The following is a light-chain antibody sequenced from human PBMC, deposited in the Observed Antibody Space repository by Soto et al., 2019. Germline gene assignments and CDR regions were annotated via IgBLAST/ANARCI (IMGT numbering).Light chain of an antibody. CDR3: QQRSNGPT. CDR1: QSVSSY. V-gene: IGKV3-11*01. CDR2: ADS. J-gene: IGKJ5*01. Sequence: EIVLTQSPATLSLSPGGRATLSCRASQSVSSYLAWYQQKPGQAPRLLMYADSNRATGIPARFSGSGSGTDFTLTISSLEPEDFAVYYCQQRSNGPTFGQGTRLEIK.